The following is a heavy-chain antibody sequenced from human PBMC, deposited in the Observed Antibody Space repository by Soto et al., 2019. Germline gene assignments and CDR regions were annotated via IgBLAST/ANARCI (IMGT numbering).Heavy chain of an antibody. D-gene: IGHD6-6*01. CDR1: GYTFTGYY. J-gene: IGHJ4*02. CDR3: AREASSIAAPVFDY. V-gene: IGHV1-2*04. CDR2: INPNSGVT. Sequence: ASVNVSCKASGYTFTGYYMHWVRRAPLQGLEWRVWINPNSGVTNYAQKFQGWVTMTRDTSISTAYMELSRLRSDDTAVYYCAREASSIAAPVFDYWGQGTLVTVSS.